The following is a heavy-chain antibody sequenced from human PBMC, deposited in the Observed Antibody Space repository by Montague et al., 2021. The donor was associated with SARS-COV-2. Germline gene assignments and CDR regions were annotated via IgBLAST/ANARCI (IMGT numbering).Heavy chain of an antibody. J-gene: IGHJ5*02. CDR3: ARKEMKYSSVWSTGGNWFDP. CDR2: IYYSGST. CDR1: GGSISSSSYY. D-gene: IGHD6-13*01. Sequence: SETLSLTCTVSGGSISSSSYYWGWIRQPPGKGLEWIGSIYYSGSTYYNPSLKSRVTISAYTSKNQFSLKLSSVTAADTAVYYCARKEMKYSSVWSTGGNWFDPWGQGTLVTVSS. V-gene: IGHV4-39*01.